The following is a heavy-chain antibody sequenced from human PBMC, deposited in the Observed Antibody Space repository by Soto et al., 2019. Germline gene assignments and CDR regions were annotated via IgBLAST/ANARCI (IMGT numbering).Heavy chain of an antibody. CDR3: ARRRYCGYDCYHKHYYGMDV. Sequence: QVQLVQSGAEVKKPGSSVKVSCRASGDTFSSYTVNWVRQAPGRGLEWLGRIIPVLGTTDYAQKFKGRVTITADKSIXXXYXXLSSLRSEDRAVYYCARRRYCGYDCYHKHYYGMDVWGQGTTVTVAS. V-gene: IGHV1-69*08. D-gene: IGHD2-21*02. CDR2: IIPVLGTT. CDR1: GDTFSSYT. J-gene: IGHJ6*02.